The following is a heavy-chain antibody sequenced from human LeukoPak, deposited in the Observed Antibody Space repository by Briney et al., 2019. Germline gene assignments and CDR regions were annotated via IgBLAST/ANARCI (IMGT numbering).Heavy chain of an antibody. V-gene: IGHV4-59*01. CDR2: IYYSGST. CDR3: ARGYFDWLLLDY. J-gene: IGHJ4*02. Sequence: PSETLSLTCTVSGGSISNKYWSWIRQPPGKGLEWIGYIYYSGSTNYNPSLKSRVTISVDTSKNQFSLKLSSVTAADTAVYYCARGYFDWLLLDYWGQGTLVTVSS. D-gene: IGHD3-9*01. CDR1: GGSISNKY.